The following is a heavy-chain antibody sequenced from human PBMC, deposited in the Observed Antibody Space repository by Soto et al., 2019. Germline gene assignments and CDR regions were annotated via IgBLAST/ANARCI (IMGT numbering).Heavy chain of an antibody. Sequence: PSETLSLTCTFSGGSINNAGYYWTCIRQHPRKGLEWIGYIYYSGNTFYNPSLKSRVSISVDTSKNQFSLNLTSVTAADTAVFYCPRADWSGCIDYRGHGTLVTLSS. CDR3: PRADWSGCIDY. D-gene: IGHD3-3*01. CDR1: GGSINNAGYY. CDR2: IYYSGNT. V-gene: IGHV4-31*03. J-gene: IGHJ4*01.